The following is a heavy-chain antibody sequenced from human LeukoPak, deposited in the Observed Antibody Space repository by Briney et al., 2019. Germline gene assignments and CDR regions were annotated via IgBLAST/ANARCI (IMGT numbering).Heavy chain of an antibody. D-gene: IGHD6-13*01. J-gene: IGHJ4*02. CDR1: GGSISSYY. Sequence: SETLSLTCTVSGGSISSYYWSWIRQPPGKGLEWVGYIYYSGSTNYNPSLKSRVTISVDTSKNQFSLKLSSVTAADTAVYYCARVAAAGTFDYWGQGTLVTVSS. V-gene: IGHV4-59*01. CDR2: IYYSGST. CDR3: ARVAAAGTFDY.